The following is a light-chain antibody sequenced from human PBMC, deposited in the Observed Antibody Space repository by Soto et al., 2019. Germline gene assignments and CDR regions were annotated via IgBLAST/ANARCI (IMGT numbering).Light chain of an antibody. V-gene: IGKV1-39*01. CDR1: ESVSSY. Sequence: DIQMTQSPSSLSASVGDRVTITCRAKESVSSYVNWYQQKPGKAPKLLIYAASSLQSGVPARFSGSGSVTDFTLTSIGLQPEDFATYYCQQSYMKWTFGQGTKVEIK. CDR2: AAS. J-gene: IGKJ1*01. CDR3: QQSYMKWT.